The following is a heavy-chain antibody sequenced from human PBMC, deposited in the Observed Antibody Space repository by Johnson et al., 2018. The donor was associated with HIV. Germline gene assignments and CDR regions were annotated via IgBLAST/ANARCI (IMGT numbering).Heavy chain of an antibody. J-gene: IGHJ3*02. CDR1: GFTFSSYW. Sequence: VQLVESGGGLVQPGGSLRLSCAASGFTFSSYWMSWVRQAPGKGLEWVASIKQDGSEKYYVDSVKGRFTISRDNAKNSRYLQMNSLRAEDTAGYYCARAGYSSGWYGRAFDIWGQGTMVTVSS. D-gene: IGHD6-19*01. CDR3: ARAGYSSGWYGRAFDI. CDR2: IKQDGSEK. V-gene: IGHV3-7*01.